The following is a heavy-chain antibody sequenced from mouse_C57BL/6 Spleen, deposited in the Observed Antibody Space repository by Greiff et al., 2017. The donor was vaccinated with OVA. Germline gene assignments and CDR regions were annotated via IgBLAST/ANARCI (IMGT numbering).Heavy chain of an antibody. Sequence: EVQLQESGPGMVKPSQSLSLTCTVTGYSITSGYDWHWIRHFPGNKLEWMGYISYSGSTNYNPSLKSRISITHDTSKNHFFLKLHSVTTEDTATYDCARDYDYVYWYFDVWGTGTTVTVSS. D-gene: IGHD2-4*01. CDR1: GYSITSGYD. CDR2: ISYSGST. J-gene: IGHJ1*03. V-gene: IGHV3-1*01. CDR3: ARDYDYVYWYFDV.